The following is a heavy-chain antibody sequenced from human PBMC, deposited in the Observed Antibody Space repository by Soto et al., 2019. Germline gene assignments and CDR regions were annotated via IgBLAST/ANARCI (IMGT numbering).Heavy chain of an antibody. CDR1: GGSIINGDYY. CDR3: ARGYYVILPARDTKYYFNY. J-gene: IGHJ4*02. Sequence: SETLSLTCTVSGGSIINGDYYWTWIRQPPGKGLEWIGYIYYSGNTYYNPSLKSRVMISVDTSKNQFSLNLSSVTAADTAVYYCARGYYVILPARDTKYYFNYGGQGALVTVS. CDR2: IYYSGNT. V-gene: IGHV4-30-4*01. D-gene: IGHD3-9*01.